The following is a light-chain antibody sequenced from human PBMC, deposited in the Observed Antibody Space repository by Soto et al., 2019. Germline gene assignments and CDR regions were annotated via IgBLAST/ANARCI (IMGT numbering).Light chain of an antibody. Sequence: EIVMTQSPGTLSVSPGERATLSCRASQSVSVYLAWYQQKPGQAPRLLIYGVSTRATGIPARFSGSESGTEFTLTISSLQSEDFAVYYCQQYNDWPFTFGPGTKVDIK. V-gene: IGKV3-15*01. CDR3: QQYNDWPFT. CDR2: GVS. J-gene: IGKJ3*01. CDR1: QSVSVY.